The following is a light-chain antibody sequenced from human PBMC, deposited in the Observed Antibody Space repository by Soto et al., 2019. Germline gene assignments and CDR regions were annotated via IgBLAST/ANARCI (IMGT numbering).Light chain of an antibody. CDR1: SSDVGAYNY. V-gene: IGLV2-11*01. Sequence: QSALTQPRSVSVSPGQSVTISCTGTSSDVGAYNYVSWYQQHPGKVPKLMIYDVSRRPSGVPVRFSGSKSGNTASLTISGLQPDDEADYYCCSYAGSYPLVFGGGTKLTVL. J-gene: IGLJ3*02. CDR2: DVS. CDR3: CSYAGSYPLV.